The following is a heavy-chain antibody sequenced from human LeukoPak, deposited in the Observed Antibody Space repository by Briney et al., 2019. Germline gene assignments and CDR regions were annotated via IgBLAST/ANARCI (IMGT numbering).Heavy chain of an antibody. J-gene: IGHJ4*02. CDR1: GFTFSSYA. V-gene: IGHV3-30*04. Sequence: GGSLRLSCAASGFTFSSYAMHRVRQAPGKGLEWVAVISYDGSNKYYADSVKDRFTISRDNSKNTLYLQMNSLRAEDTAVYYCAREVDYWGQGTLVTVSS. CDR2: ISYDGSNK. CDR3: AREVDY.